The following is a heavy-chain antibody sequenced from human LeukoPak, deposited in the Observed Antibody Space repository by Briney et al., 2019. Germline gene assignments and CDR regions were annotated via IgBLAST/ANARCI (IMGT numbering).Heavy chain of an antibody. CDR1: GFMFSSYG. V-gene: IGHV3-30*02. J-gene: IGHJ4*02. CDR3: VKDRRQLVEGVFDY. CDR2: IWYDENIK. D-gene: IGHD6-13*01. Sequence: PGGSLRLPCAASGFMFSSYGMHWVRQAPGKGLEWVAVIWYDENIKYYADSVKGRFTISRDNSENTLFLQMDSLRVEDTAVYFCVKDRRQLVEGVFDYWGQGTLVTVSS.